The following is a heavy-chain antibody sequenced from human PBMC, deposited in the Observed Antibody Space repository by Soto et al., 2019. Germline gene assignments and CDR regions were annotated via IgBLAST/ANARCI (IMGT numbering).Heavy chain of an antibody. J-gene: IGHJ4*02. CDR1: GGSISSYY. CDR3: ARDGNDYVWGSYRLLDY. CDR2: IYYSGST. Sequence: SDTLSLTCTVSGGSISSYYWSWIRQPPGKGLEWIGYIYYSGSTNYNPSLKSRVTISVDTSKNQFSLKLSSVTAADTAVYYCARDGNDYVWGSYRLLDYWGQGTLVNVSS. V-gene: IGHV4-59*01. D-gene: IGHD3-16*02.